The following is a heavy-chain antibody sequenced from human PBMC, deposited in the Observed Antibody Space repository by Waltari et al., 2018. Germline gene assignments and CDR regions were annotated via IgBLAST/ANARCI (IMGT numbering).Heavy chain of an antibody. Sequence: EVQLVEEGGGRGKPGGSLRLSCAASGFTFNTYTMNWVRQAPGKGREWVSSISSTSSDIYYADSVTGRFTISRDNAKSSLSLPLHALRAEDTAVYYCAGGYSSYYGMDVWGQGTTVTVSS. J-gene: IGHJ6*02. CDR2: ISSTSSDI. CDR1: GFTFNTYT. CDR3: AGGYSSYYGMDV. D-gene: IGHD6-13*01. V-gene: IGHV3-21*02.